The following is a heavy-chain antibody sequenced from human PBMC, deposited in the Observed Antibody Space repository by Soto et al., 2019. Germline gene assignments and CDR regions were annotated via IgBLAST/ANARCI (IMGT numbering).Heavy chain of an antibody. J-gene: IGHJ4*02. CDR2: TYYRSKWYN. CDR1: GESVSINSAT. V-gene: IGHV6-1*01. D-gene: IGHD3-10*01. Sequence: SRALSLTCAISGESVSINSATWNVIRQSPSRGLEWLGRTYYRSKWYNDYAVSVKSRITLNPDTSKNQFSLQLNSVTPEDTAVYYCARDRGATNFDYWGQGTLVTVSS. CDR3: ARDRGATNFDY.